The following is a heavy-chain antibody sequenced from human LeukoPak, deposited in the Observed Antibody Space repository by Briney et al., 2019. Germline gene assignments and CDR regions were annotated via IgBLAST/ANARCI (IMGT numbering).Heavy chain of an antibody. Sequence: SETLSLTCAVYGGSFSGYYWSWIRQPPGKGLEWIGEINHSGSTNYNPSLKSRVTISVDTSKNQFSLKLSSVTAADTAVYYCARVRYYDSSGYPLLDYWGQGTLVTVSS. CDR2: INHSGST. CDR3: ARVRYYDSSGYPLLDY. J-gene: IGHJ4*02. D-gene: IGHD3-22*01. CDR1: GGSFSGYY. V-gene: IGHV4-34*01.